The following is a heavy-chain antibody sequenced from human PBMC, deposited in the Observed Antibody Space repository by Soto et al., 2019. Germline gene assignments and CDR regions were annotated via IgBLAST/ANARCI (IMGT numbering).Heavy chain of an antibody. CDR1: GVSVSGSSC. D-gene: IGHD2-2*01. Sequence: KPSETLSLTCTVSGVSVSGSSCWTWIRQAPGKGLEWIGCIFYNGTTNYNPSLRSPVTISVDTSKNQFSLKMSSVTAADTAVYYCARGRVVVPAAVMFNCLDPWGQGALVTVSS. V-gene: IGHV4-61*01. CDR2: IFYNGTT. J-gene: IGHJ5*02. CDR3: ARGRVVVPAAVMFNCLDP.